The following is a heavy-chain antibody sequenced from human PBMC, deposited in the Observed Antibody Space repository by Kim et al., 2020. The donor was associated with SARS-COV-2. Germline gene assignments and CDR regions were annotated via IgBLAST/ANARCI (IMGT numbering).Heavy chain of an antibody. J-gene: IGHJ6*02. CDR2: IYYSGST. D-gene: IGHD2-21*02. CDR1: GGSISSGSYY. Sequence: SETLSLTCTVSGGSISSGSYYWGWIRQPPGKGLQWIGNIYYSGSTYYNPSLRSRVTLSVDTSRNQFFLKLTSVTATDTAVYYCARRLPSHYGMDVWGQGTPVPVSS. CDR3: ARRLPSHYGMDV. V-gene: IGHV4-39*01.